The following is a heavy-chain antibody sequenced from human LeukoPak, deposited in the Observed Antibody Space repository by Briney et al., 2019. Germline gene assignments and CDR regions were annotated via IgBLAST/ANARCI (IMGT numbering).Heavy chain of an antibody. J-gene: IGHJ4*02. V-gene: IGHV1-69*05. CDR2: IIPIFGTA. Sequence: SVKVSCKASGGTFSSYAISWVRQAPRQGLEWMGGIIPIFGTANYAQKFQGRVTITTDESTSTAYMELSSLRSEDTAVYYCARDRWLYYDSSGYYPRAYYFDYWGQGTLVTVSS. CDR3: ARDRWLYYDSSGYYPRAYYFDY. D-gene: IGHD3-22*01. CDR1: GGTFSSYA.